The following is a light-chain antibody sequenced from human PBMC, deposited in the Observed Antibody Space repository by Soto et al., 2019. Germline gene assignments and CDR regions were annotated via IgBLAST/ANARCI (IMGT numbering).Light chain of an antibody. CDR3: QQTYSTPYT. Sequence: IHMTQSPSSLSASVGDRVTITCRASQRITTYLNWYQQKPGEAPKLLISTSGTLQRGVPSRFSGSGSWTDFTLTITSLQPADFATYFCQQTYSTPYTFGQGTQLEFK. J-gene: IGKJ2*01. CDR1: QRITTY. CDR2: TSG. V-gene: IGKV1-39*01.